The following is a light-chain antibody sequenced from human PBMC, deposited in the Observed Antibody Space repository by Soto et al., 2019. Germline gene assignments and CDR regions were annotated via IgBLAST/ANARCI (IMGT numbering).Light chain of an antibody. CDR3: QHYDTYRAT. J-gene: IGKJ1*01. V-gene: IGKV1-5*01. CDR2: DAS. CDR1: QSISSW. Sequence: DITMTTSPYTLSASLGDRVTITFRASQSISSWLAWYQQKPGKAPKLLIYDASSLESGVPSRFSGSGSGTEFTLTISSLQPDDFATYYCQHYDTYRATFGLGTKVDI.